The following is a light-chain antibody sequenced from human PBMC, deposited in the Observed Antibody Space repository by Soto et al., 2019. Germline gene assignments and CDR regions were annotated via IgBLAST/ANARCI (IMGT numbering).Light chain of an antibody. CDR2: GAS. CDR1: QSVSRNY. V-gene: IGKV3-20*01. Sequence: EIVLTQSPGTLSLSPGERATLSCRAIQSVSRNYLAWYQQKPGQPPRLLIYGASSRSTGIPDKFSGSGSGTDFTLTSSRLEPEDFAVYYCQQYGSSPPYTFGQGTKLEIK. J-gene: IGKJ2*01. CDR3: QQYGSSPPYT.